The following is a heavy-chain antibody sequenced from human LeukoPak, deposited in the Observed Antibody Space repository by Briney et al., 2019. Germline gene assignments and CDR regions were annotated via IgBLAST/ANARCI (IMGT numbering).Heavy chain of an antibody. J-gene: IGHJ3*02. D-gene: IGHD2-21*02. V-gene: IGHV3-23*01. Sequence: GGSLRLSCEGAGFTFSSHAVTWVRQAPRKGLQWVSGVSCSGVSTYYADSVKGRFTISRDNSKNTVYLQMNSLRADDTAMYYCAKAKGIGVVAAIMLDAFDIWGQGTMVTVSS. CDR3: AKAKGIGVVAAIMLDAFDI. CDR1: GFTFSSHA. CDR2: VSCSGVST.